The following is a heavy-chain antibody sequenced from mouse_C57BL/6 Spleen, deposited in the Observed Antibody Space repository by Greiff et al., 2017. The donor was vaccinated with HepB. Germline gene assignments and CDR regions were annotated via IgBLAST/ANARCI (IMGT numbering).Heavy chain of an antibody. D-gene: IGHD1-1*01. CDR1: GFSFNTYA. J-gene: IGHJ4*01. CDR3: VRHGRVVGAMDY. V-gene: IGHV10-1*01. Sequence: EVMLVESGGGLVQPKGSLKLSCAASGFSFNTYAMNWVRQAPGKGLEWVARIRSKSNNYATYYADSVKDRFTISRDDSESMLYLQMNNLKTEDTAMYYCVRHGRVVGAMDYWGQGTSVTVSS. CDR2: IRSKSNNYAT.